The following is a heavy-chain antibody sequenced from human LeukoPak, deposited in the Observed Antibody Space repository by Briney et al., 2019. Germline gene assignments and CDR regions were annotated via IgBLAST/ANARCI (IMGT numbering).Heavy chain of an antibody. Sequence: ASVKVSCKASGHIFTSYYMYWVRQAPGQGLEWKGIINPSGGSIRYAQKFQGRVTMTRDTSTGTVYMELSSLRSEDTAMYYCARGVGHRGQEHSYVYYFDYWGQGPLVTVSS. D-gene: IGHD5-18*01. V-gene: IGHV1-46*01. CDR1: GHIFTSYY. CDR3: ARGVGHRGQEHSYVYYFDY. J-gene: IGHJ4*02. CDR2: INPSGGSI.